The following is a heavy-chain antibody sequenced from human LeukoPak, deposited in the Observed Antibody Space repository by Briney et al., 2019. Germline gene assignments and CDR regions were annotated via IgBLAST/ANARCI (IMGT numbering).Heavy chain of an antibody. J-gene: IGHJ5*02. CDR2: IHYTGST. V-gene: IGHV4-59*08. CDR3: AGQNGGYYDFWSGYSGNWFDP. Sequence: SETLSLTCTVSGGSISNYYWSWFRQPPGKRPEWIGNIHYTGSTVYNPSLKSRVTISVDTSNNQFSLKLSSVTAADTAVYYCAGQNGGYYDFWSGYSGNWFDPWGQGTLVTVSS. D-gene: IGHD3-3*01. CDR1: GGSISNYY.